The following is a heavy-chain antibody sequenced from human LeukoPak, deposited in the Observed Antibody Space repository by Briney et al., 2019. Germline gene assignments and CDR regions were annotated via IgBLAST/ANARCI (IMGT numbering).Heavy chain of an antibody. Sequence: PSETLSLTCTVSGGSISSSSYYWGWIRQPPGKGLEWIGSIYYSGSTYYNPSLKSRVTISVDTSKNQFSLKLSSVTAADTAVYYCARHEPAPDNWFDPWGQGTLVTVSS. V-gene: IGHV4-39*01. CDR3: ARHEPAPDNWFDP. D-gene: IGHD1-14*01. J-gene: IGHJ5*02. CDR2: IYYSGST. CDR1: GGSISSSSYY.